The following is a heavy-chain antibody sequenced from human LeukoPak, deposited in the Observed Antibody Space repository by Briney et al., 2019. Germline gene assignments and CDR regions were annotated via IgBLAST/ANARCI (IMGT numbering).Heavy chain of an antibody. J-gene: IGHJ4*02. D-gene: IGHD5-18*01. CDR1: GFTVSSNY. CDR2: IYSGGST. Sequence: PGGSLRLSCAASGFTVSSNYMSWVRQAPGKGLEWVSVIYSGGSTYYADSVKGRFTISRDNSKNTLYLQMNSLRAEDTAVYYCAKDGPDTAMVGPFDYWGQGTLVTVSS. CDR3: AKDGPDTAMVGPFDY. V-gene: IGHV3-66*01.